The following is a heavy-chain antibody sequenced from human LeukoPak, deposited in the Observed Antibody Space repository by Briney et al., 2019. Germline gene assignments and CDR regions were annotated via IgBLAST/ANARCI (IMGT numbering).Heavy chain of an antibody. Sequence: SVKVSCKAPGGTLSSYAICCGRQAPGQGLGWMGGIIPIFGTANYAQKFQGRVTITADESTSTAYMEMSSLRSEDTAVYYCARDRATYYYDSSGYYQFDYWGQGTLVTVSS. CDR1: GGTLSSYA. V-gene: IGHV1-69*01. J-gene: IGHJ4*02. D-gene: IGHD3-22*01. CDR3: ARDRATYYYDSSGYYQFDY. CDR2: IIPIFGTA.